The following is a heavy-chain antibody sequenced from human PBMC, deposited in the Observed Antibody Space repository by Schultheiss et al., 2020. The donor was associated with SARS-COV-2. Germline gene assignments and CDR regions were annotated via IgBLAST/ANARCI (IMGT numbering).Heavy chain of an antibody. Sequence: GGSLRLSCAASGFTFSSYAMHWVRQAPGKGLEWVSAISGSGGSTYYADSVKGRFTISRDNSKNTLYLQMNSLRAEDTAVYYCAKDVPYYYDSSGYGGDWGQGTLVTVSS. J-gene: IGHJ4*02. CDR3: AKDVPYYYDSSGYGGD. CDR2: ISGSGGST. CDR1: GFTFSSYA. D-gene: IGHD3-22*01. V-gene: IGHV3-23*01.